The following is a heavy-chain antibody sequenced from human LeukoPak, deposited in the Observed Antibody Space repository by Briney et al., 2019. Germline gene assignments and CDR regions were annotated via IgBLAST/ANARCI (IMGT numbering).Heavy chain of an antibody. V-gene: IGHV1-18*01. J-gene: IGHJ4*02. CDR3: ARASLWYGDAHFDY. CDR1: GYTFTSYG. CDR2: ISAYNGNT. D-gene: IGHD4-17*01. Sequence: GASVKVSCKASGYTFTSYGISRVRQAPGQGLEWMGWISAYNGNTNYAQKLQGRVTMTTDTSTSTAYMELRSLRSDDAAVYYCARASLWYGDAHFDYWGQGTLVTVSS.